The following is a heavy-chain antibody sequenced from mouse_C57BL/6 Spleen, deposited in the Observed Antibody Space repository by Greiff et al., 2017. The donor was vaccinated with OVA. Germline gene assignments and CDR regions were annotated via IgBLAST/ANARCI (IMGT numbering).Heavy chain of an antibody. V-gene: IGHV5-17*01. CDR2: ISSGSSTI. J-gene: IGHJ4*01. CDR1: GFTFSDYG. D-gene: IGHD1-1*01. Sequence: DVQLVESGGGLVKPGGSLKLSCAASGFTFSDYGMHWVRQAPEKGLEWVAYISSGSSTIYYADTVKGRFTISRDNAKNTLFLQMTSLRSEDTAMYYCANYYGSSDAMDYWGQGTSVTVSS. CDR3: ANYYGSSDAMDY.